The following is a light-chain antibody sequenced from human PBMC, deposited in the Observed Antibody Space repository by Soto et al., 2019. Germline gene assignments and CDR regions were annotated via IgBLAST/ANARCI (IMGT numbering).Light chain of an antibody. CDR1: QSVSSSY. V-gene: IGKV3-20*01. CDR3: QQYGSSPRLT. J-gene: IGKJ4*01. Sequence: EIVLTQSPCTLSLSPGERATLSCRASQSVSSSYLAWYQQKPGQAPRLLIYGASSRATGIPDRFSGSGSGTDFTLTISRLEPEDFAVYYCQQYGSSPRLTFGGGTKV. CDR2: GAS.